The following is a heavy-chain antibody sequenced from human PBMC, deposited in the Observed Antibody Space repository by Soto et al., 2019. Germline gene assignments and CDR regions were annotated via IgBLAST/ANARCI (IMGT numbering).Heavy chain of an antibody. V-gene: IGHV3-30-3*01. J-gene: IGHJ6*02. Sequence: GGSLRLSCAASGFTFSSYAMHWVRQAPGKGLEWVAVISYDGSNKYYADSVKGRFTISRDNSKNTLYLQMNSLRAEDTAVYYCARENLDILTGYVDVWGQGTTVTVSS. CDR2: ISYDGSNK. CDR1: GFTFSSYA. CDR3: ARENLDILTGYVDV. D-gene: IGHD3-9*01.